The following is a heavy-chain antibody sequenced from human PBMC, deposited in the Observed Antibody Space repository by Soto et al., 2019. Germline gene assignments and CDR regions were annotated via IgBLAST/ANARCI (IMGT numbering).Heavy chain of an antibody. CDR2: IYYSGST. CDR1: GGSISSGGYY. V-gene: IGHV4-31*03. J-gene: IGHJ4*02. D-gene: IGHD4-17*01. Sequence: SETLSLTCTVSGGSISSGGYYWSWIRQHPGKGLEWIGYIYYSGSTYYNPSLKSRVTISVDTSKNQFSLKLSSVTAADTAVYYCARIKNYGDLFIIDYWGQGTLVTVSS. CDR3: ARIKNYGDLFIIDY.